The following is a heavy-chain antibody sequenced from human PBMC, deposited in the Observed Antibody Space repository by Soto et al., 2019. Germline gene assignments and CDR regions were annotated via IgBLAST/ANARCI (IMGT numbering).Heavy chain of an antibody. D-gene: IGHD1-1*01. CDR2: MNPNSGNT. J-gene: IGHJ6*02. Sequence: QVQLVQSGAEVKKPEASVKVSCKASGYTFTSYDINWVRQATGQGHEWMGWMNPNSGNTGYAQKFQGRVTMTRNTSISTAYMELSSRRSEDTAVYYCASVLGTTGRRRNYYYYGMDVWGQGPTVTVSS. CDR1: GYTFTSYD. CDR3: ASVLGTTGRRRNYYYYGMDV. V-gene: IGHV1-8*01.